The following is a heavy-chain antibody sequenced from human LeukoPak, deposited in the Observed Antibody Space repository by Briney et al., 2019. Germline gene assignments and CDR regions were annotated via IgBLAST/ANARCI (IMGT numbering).Heavy chain of an antibody. CDR3: ARDGSGGSCYEY. CDR1: GGTFSSYA. D-gene: IGHD2-15*01. Sequence: ASVKVSCKASGGTFSSYAISWVRQAPGQGVEWMGGIIPIFGTANYAQKFQGRVTITAEESTSTAYMELSSLRSEDTAVYYCARDGSGGSCYEYWGQGTLVTVSS. CDR2: IIPIFGTA. V-gene: IGHV1-69*13. J-gene: IGHJ4*02.